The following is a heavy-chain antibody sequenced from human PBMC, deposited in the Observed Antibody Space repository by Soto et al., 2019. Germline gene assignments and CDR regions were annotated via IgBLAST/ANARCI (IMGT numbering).Heavy chain of an antibody. Sequence: AGSLRLSCVVSGFTFGSYAMSWVRQAPGKGLEWVSIISGSGGTIHYADSVKGRFTISRDNSNNTLYLQMNSLRAEDTAIYYCAKGPYDSSGYYSASSDYWGQGTLVTVSS. CDR1: GFTFGSYA. D-gene: IGHD3-22*01. J-gene: IGHJ4*02. CDR3: AKGPYDSSGYYSASSDY. CDR2: ISGSGGTI. V-gene: IGHV3-23*01.